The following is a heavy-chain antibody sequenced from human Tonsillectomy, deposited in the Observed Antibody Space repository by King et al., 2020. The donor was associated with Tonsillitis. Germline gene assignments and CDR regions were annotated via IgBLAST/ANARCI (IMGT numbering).Heavy chain of an antibody. CDR2: IYYSGST. CDR1: GGSTSSSSYY. CDR3: ARGSRLGIYYFDY. J-gene: IGHJ4*02. D-gene: IGHD3-22*01. V-gene: IGHV4-39*01. Sequence: QLQESGPGLVKPSETLSLTCTVSGGSTSSSSYYWGWIRQPPGKGLEWIGSIYYSGSTYYNPSLKSRVTMSVDTSNNQFSLKLSSVTAADTAVYYCARGSRLGIYYFDYWGQGTLVTVSS.